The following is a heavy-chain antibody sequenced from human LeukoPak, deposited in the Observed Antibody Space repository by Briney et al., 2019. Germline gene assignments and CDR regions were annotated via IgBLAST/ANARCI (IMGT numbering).Heavy chain of an antibody. CDR1: GFTFSDYY. D-gene: IGHD3-3*01. V-gene: IGHV3-11*01. J-gene: IGHJ5*02. CDR3: ARDYYDFWSGYQNWFDP. Sequence: GGSLRLSCAASGFTFSDYYMSWIRQAPGKGLEWVSYISSSGSTIYYADSVKGRFTISRDNAKNSLYLQMNSLRAEDTAVYYCARDYYDFWSGYQNWFDPWAREPWSPSPQ. CDR2: ISSSGSTI.